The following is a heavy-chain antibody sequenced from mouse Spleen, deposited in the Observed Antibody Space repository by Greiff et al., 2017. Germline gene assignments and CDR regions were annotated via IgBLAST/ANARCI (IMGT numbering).Heavy chain of an antibody. J-gene: IGHJ2*01. CDR1: GYTFTSYW. Sequence: QVQLQQPGAELVMPGASVKLSCKASGYTFTSYWMHWVKQRPGQGLEWIGEIDPSDSYTNYNQKFKGKATLTVDKSSSTAYMQLSSLTSEDSAVYYCARLGYYFDDWGQGTTLTVSS. CDR2: IDPSDSYT. D-gene: IGHD3-1*01. CDR3: ARLGYYFDD. V-gene: IGHV1-69*01.